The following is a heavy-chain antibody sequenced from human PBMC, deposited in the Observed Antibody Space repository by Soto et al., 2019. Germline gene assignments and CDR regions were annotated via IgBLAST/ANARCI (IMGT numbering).Heavy chain of an antibody. CDR1: GYTFTSYD. CDR2: MNPNSGNT. J-gene: IGHJ5*02. Sequence: QVQLVQSGAEVKKPGASVKVSCKASGYTFTSYDINWVRQATGQGLEWMGWMNPNSGNTGYAEKFQGRVTMTSNTSMSTVYMELSSLRSEDTAVYYCARMSSSSWYNWFDPWGQGTLVTVSS. V-gene: IGHV1-8*01. D-gene: IGHD6-13*01. CDR3: ARMSSSSWYNWFDP.